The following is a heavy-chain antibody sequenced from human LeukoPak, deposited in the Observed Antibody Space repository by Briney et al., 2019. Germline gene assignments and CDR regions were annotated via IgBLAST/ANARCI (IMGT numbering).Heavy chain of an antibody. V-gene: IGHV4-39*07. Sequence: PSETLSLTCTVSGGFISSSSYYWGWIRQPPGKGLEWIGSIYYSGSTYYNPSLKSRVTISVDTSKNQFSLKLSSVTAADTAVYYCARDSIWIVVADDAFDIWGQGTMVTVSS. J-gene: IGHJ3*02. D-gene: IGHD3-22*01. CDR3: ARDSIWIVVADDAFDI. CDR1: GGFISSSSYY. CDR2: IYYSGST.